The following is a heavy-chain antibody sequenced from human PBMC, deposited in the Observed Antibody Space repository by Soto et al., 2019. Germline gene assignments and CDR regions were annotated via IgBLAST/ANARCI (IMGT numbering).Heavy chain of an antibody. D-gene: IGHD3-22*01. J-gene: IGHJ4*02. CDR3: ASNYYDSSGYYFS. Sequence: QVQLVQSGAEVKKPGASVKVSCKASGYTFTSYAMHWVRQAPGQRLEWMGWINAGNGNTNYSQKFQGRVTITRDTSASTAYMELSSLRSEDTAVYYCASNYYDSSGYYFSWGQGTLVTVSS. V-gene: IGHV1-3*01. CDR1: GYTFTSYA. CDR2: INAGNGNT.